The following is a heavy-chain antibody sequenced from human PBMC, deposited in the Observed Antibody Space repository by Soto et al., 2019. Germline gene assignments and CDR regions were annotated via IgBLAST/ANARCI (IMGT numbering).Heavy chain of an antibody. J-gene: IGHJ4*02. D-gene: IGHD5-18*01. Sequence: SETLSLTCAVSGGSISSGGYSWSWIRQPPGKGLEWIGYVFHSGSTYYSPSLQSRVTISIDGSKNQFSLKLSSVTAADTAVYYCAGGYSYGYGYWGQGTLVTVSS. V-gene: IGHV4-30-2*01. CDR3: AGGYSYGYGY. CDR2: VFHSGST. CDR1: GGSISSGGYS.